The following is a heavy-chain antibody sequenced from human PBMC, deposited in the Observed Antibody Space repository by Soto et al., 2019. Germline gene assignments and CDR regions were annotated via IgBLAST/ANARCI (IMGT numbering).Heavy chain of an antibody. J-gene: IGHJ4*02. V-gene: IGHV5-10-1*04. CDR1: GYIFRNNW. Sequence: PGESLKISSAASGYIFRNNWITLVRQTPGKVLEWMGRIDISDSYKSYNQSFQGQVSFSADTSISTAYLQWSSMRASDTAIYYCARHGGEHYDRSGYNYALDYWGQGTPVTVYS. CDR2: IDISDSYK. D-gene: IGHD3-22*01. CDR3: ARHGGEHYDRSGYNYALDY.